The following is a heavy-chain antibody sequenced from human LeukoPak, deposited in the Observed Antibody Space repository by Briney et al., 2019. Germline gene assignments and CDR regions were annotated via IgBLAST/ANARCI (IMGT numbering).Heavy chain of an antibody. CDR2: INHSGST. CDR3: ARGESLDYYGMDV. Sequence: SETLSLTCAVYGGSFSGYYWSWIRQPPGKGLEWIGEINHSGSTNYNPSLKSRVTISVDTSKNQFSLKLSSVTAADTAVYYCARGESLDYYGMDVWGQGTTVTVSS. V-gene: IGHV4-34*01. CDR1: GGSFSGYY. J-gene: IGHJ6*02. D-gene: IGHD3-10*01.